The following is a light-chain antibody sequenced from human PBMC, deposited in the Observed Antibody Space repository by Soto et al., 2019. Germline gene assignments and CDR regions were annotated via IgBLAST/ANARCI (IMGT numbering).Light chain of an antibody. CDR3: QQYNNWPRT. CDR1: QSVSSN. J-gene: IGKJ2*01. Sequence: EIVMTQSPVTLSVSPGERATLSCRASQSVSSNLAWYQQKPGQPPRLLFYGASTRATGIPARFSGSGSGTEFTLTISSLQSEDFAVYYCQQYNNWPRTFGQGTKLEIK. V-gene: IGKV3-15*01. CDR2: GAS.